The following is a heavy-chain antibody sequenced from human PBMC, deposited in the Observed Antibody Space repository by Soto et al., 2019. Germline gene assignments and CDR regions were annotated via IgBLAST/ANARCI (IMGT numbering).Heavy chain of an antibody. CDR3: ARAINDYDYGAGNPRPGAYFLDP. J-gene: IGHJ5*02. CDR2: IDRTGNT. CDR1: GASLHNADYY. V-gene: IGHV4-30-4*01. D-gene: IGHD4-17*01. Sequence: QVQLQESGPGRVKPSQTLSVTCTVAGASLHNADYYWSWIRQSPGKGLQWIGYIDRTGNTYSISSFASRLSMSLDTAKQQFSLSLTSVTAADTAVYYCARAINDYDYGAGNPRPGAYFLDPWGQGALVTVTS.